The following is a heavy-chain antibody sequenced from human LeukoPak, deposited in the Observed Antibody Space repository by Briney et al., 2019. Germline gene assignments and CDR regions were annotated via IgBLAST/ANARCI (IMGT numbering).Heavy chain of an antibody. D-gene: IGHD3-9*01. CDR3: ARGPGYFDY. Sequence: GGSLRLSCAASGFTFSTYWMHWARQDPGKGLVWVSRINSDGSNTIYTDSVKGRFTISRDNSKNTLYLQMNSLRAEDTAVYYCARGPGYFDYWGQGTLVTVSS. V-gene: IGHV3-74*01. CDR2: INSDGSNT. CDR1: GFTFSTYW. J-gene: IGHJ4*02.